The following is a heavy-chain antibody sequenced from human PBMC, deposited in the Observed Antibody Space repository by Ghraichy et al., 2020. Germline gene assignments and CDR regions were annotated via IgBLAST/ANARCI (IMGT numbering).Heavy chain of an antibody. CDR1: GFTFSSYS. CDR3: ARGLKRRGYFDVYYYYGMDV. J-gene: IGHJ6*02. D-gene: IGHD3-22*01. Sequence: GGSLRLSCAASGFTFSSYSMNWVRQAPGKGLEWVSSISRSSSYIYYVDSVKGRFTISRDNAKNSLYLQMNSLRAEDTAVYYCARGLKRRGYFDVYYYYGMDVWGQGTTVTVSS. CDR2: ISRSSSYI. V-gene: IGHV3-21*01.